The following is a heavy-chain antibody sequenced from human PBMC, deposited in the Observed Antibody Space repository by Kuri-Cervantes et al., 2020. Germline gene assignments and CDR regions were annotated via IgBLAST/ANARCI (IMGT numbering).Heavy chain of an antibody. V-gene: IGHV3-21*01. CDR3: AREGGYGDYIRDYGMGV. D-gene: IGHD4-17*01. J-gene: IGHJ6*02. CDR1: GFTFDDYA. CDR2: ISSSSTYI. Sequence: GGSLRLSCAASGFTFDDYAMHWVRQAPGKGLEWVSSISSSSTYIYYADSVKGRFTISRDNAENSLYLQMNSLRAEDTAVYYCAREGGYGDYIRDYGMGVWGQGTTVTVSS.